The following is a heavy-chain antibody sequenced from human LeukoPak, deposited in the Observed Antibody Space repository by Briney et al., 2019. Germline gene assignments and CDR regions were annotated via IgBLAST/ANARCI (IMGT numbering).Heavy chain of an antibody. CDR3: VRDRAVSPFPPDAFDM. CDR1: GFTFSNYW. J-gene: IGHJ3*02. V-gene: IGHV3-74*01. CDR2: INSDGRST. Sequence: PGGSLRLSCAASGFTFSNYWMHWVRQAPGKGLVWVSRINSDGRSTKYADSVKGRFAISRDNAKNTLYLQMNSLRAEDTAVYYCVRDRAVSPFPPDAFDMWRQGTMVTVAS. D-gene: IGHD4-17*01.